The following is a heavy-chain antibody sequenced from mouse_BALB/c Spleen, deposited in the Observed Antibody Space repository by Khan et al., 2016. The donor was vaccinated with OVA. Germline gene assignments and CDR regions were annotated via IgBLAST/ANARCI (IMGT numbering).Heavy chain of an antibody. Sequence: QMQLQQSGPELKKPGETVKISCKASGYTFITAGIHWVQKMPGKGLEWIGWINTHSGVPKYAEDFKGRFAFSLDISVSTAYLQITNLTTEDTATYDCARGDSAYCRNVGCAMDYWGQGTTLTVSS. V-gene: IGHV9-4*01. CDR2: INTHSGVP. J-gene: IGHJ4*01. D-gene: IGHD2-5*01. CDR3: ARGDSAYCRNVGCAMDY. CDR1: GYTFITAG.